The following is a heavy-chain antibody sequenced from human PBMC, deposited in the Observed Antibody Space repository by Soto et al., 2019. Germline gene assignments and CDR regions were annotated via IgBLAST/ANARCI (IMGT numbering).Heavy chain of an antibody. CDR3: ARTIAAAGSYHGMDV. D-gene: IGHD6-13*01. J-gene: IGHJ6*02. V-gene: IGHV4-31*03. CDR2: IYYSGST. CDR1: GGSISSGGYS. Sequence: QVQLQESSPGLVKPSQTLSLTCTVSGGSISSGGYSWSWIRQHPGKGLEWIGYIYYSGSTYYNPSLKSRVTISVDTSKNQFSLKLSSVTAAATGVYYCARTIAAAGSYHGMDVWGQGTTVTVSS.